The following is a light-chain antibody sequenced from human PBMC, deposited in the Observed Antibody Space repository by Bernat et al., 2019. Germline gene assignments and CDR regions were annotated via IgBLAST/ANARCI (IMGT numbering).Light chain of an antibody. CDR2: KSS. Sequence: DIQMTQSPSTLSASVGDRVTITCRASQRISSWLAWYQQKPGKAPKLLIYKSSTLQSGVPSSFSGSGSGTEFTLTNSSLQPDDFATYYCQQYNTYSLTFGGGTKVEVK. CDR1: QRISSW. CDR3: QQYNTYSLT. J-gene: IGKJ4*01. V-gene: IGKV1-5*03.